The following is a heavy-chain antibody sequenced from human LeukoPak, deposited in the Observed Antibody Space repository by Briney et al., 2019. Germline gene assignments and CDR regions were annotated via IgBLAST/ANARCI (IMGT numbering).Heavy chain of an antibody. Sequence: GGSLRLSCAASGFTFSSYAMSWVRQAPGKGLEWVSAISGSGGSTYYADSVKGRFTISRDNSKNTLYLQMNSLRAEDTAVYYCARGSNYEGYFDYWGQGTLVTVSS. J-gene: IGHJ4*02. CDR2: ISGSGGST. D-gene: IGHD4-11*01. V-gene: IGHV3-23*01. CDR1: GFTFSSYA. CDR3: ARGSNYEGYFDY.